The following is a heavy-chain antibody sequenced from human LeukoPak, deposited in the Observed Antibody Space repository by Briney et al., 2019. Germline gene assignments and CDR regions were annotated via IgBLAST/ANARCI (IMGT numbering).Heavy chain of an antibody. V-gene: IGHV3-21*01. CDR2: ISSSSSYI. J-gene: IGHJ4*02. D-gene: IGHD3-10*01. CDR1: GFTFSNYS. CDR3: ARGRFGEFLPFDY. Sequence: GGSLRLSCAASGFTFSNYSMNWVRQAPGKGLEWVSSISSSSSYIYYADSVKGRFTISGDNAKNSLYLQMNSLRAEDTAVYYCARGRFGEFLPFDYWGQGTLVTVSS.